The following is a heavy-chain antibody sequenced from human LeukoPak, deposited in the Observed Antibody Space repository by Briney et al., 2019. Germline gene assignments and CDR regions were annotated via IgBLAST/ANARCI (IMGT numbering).Heavy chain of an antibody. CDR3: ARRTIGVGAGY. CDR1: GYTFTGYY. V-gene: IGHV1-2*02. CDR2: INPNSGGT. Sequence: ASVKVSCKTSGYTFTGYYTHWVRQAPGQGLEWMGWINPNSGGTNYAQKFQGRVTMTRDTSISTAYMELSRLRSDDTAVYYCARRTIGVGAGYWGQGTLVTVSS. J-gene: IGHJ4*02. D-gene: IGHD2-8*01.